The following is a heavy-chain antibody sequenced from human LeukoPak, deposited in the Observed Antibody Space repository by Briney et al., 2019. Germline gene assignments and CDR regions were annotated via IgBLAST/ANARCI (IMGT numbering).Heavy chain of an antibody. CDR2: IGTAGDT. J-gene: IGHJ4*02. V-gene: IGHV3-13*01. D-gene: IGHD3-22*01. CDR3: ARVKRYKYDSSGYFVGFFDS. CDR1: GFTFSSYD. Sequence: GGSLRLSCAASGFTFSSYDMHWVRQPPGKSLEWVSGIGTAGDTYYSDSVKGRFTISRDGAKNSLDLQMNTLRAGDTAVYHCARVKRYKYDSSGYFVGFFDSWGQGTLVSVSS.